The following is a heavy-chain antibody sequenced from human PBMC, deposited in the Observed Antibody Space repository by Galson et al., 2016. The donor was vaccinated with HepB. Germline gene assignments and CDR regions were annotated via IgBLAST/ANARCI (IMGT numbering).Heavy chain of an antibody. CDR2: INQDGSDI. CDR1: EFTFSNGW. Sequence: SLRLSCADSEFTFSNGWMSWVRQAPGKGLEWVAHINQDGSDIYYVDPVKGRFTISRDKAKKSLYLQLNSLRADDTALYYCVGWFGDLNTWGQGTLVTVSS. CDR3: VGWFGDLNT. J-gene: IGHJ4*02. D-gene: IGHD3-10*01. V-gene: IGHV3-7*03.